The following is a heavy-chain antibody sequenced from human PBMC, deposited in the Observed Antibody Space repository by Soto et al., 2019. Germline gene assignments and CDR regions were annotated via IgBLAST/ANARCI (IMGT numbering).Heavy chain of an antibody. V-gene: IGHV3-66*01. Sequence: EVQLVESGGGLVQPGGSLRLSCAASGFTVSSNYMSWVRQAPGKGLEWVSVIYSGGSTYYADSVKGRFTISRDNSKNTLYLQMNSLRAEDTAVYYCARTKLEQGGAYYYYMDVWGKGTTVTVSS. J-gene: IGHJ6*03. CDR3: ARTKLEQGGAYYYYMDV. D-gene: IGHD1-1*01. CDR2: IYSGGST. CDR1: GFTVSSNY.